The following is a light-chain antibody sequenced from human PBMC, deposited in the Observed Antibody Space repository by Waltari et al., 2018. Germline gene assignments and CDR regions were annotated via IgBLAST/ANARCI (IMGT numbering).Light chain of an antibody. Sequence: DIQMTQSPSTLSASVGDRVTITCRASESISGWLAWYQQRPGKAPNLLIYKASRLESGVPSRFSGSGSGTEFTLTISSLQPEDFATYYCQQFNTYPWTFGQGTKVDIK. CDR2: KAS. CDR3: QQFNTYPWT. V-gene: IGKV1-5*03. J-gene: IGKJ1*01. CDR1: ESISGW.